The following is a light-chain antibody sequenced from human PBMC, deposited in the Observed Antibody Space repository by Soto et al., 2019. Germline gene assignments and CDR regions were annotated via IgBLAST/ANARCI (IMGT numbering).Light chain of an antibody. CDR3: CSYAGSFTWV. J-gene: IGLJ3*02. V-gene: IGLV2-11*01. Sequence: QSALTQPRSVSGSPGQSVTMSCTGTGRDIGVYNYVSWYQHHPGKAPILMIYVVTNRPSGVPDRFSGSKSGNTASLTISGLQTEDEADYYCCSYAGSFTWVFGGGTKLTVL. CDR1: GRDIGVYNY. CDR2: VVT.